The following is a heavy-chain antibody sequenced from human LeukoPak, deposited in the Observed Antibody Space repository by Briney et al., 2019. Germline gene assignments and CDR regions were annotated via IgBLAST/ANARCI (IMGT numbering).Heavy chain of an antibody. CDR2: ISGSSLST. CDR3: AARNGGPYYFDY. CDR1: GFTFSSHA. Sequence: GGSLRLSCTASGFTFSSHAMTWVRQAPGKGLEGVSSISGSSLSTYYADSVKGRFTISRANSKNTVYLQMNSLRAEDTAVYYCAARNGGPYYFDYWGQGALVTVSS. J-gene: IGHJ4*02. V-gene: IGHV3-23*01. D-gene: IGHD7-27*01.